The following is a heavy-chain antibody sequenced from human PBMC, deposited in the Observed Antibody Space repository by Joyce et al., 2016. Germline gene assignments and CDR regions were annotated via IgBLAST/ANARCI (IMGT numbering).Heavy chain of an antibody. CDR2: ISDTSYYI. CDR1: GSTFSTSS. CDR3: ARGGISYYYAMDV. V-gene: IGHV3-21*01. D-gene: IGHD3-16*01. Sequence: QLVESGVGEVKPGGSLRLSCEASGSTFSTSSMSWFRQAPGKGLEWGAAISDTSYYIFHAETGRGRFTVSRDNAKKTLYLQMNSLRAEDSAVFYCARGGISYYYAMDVWGQGTTVTVSS. J-gene: IGHJ6*02.